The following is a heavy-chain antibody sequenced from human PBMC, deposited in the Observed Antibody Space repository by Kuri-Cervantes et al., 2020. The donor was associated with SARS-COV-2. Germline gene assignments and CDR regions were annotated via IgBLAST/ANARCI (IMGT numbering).Heavy chain of an antibody. CDR1: GYIFSDYY. J-gene: IGHJ4*02. V-gene: IGHV1-8*03. D-gene: IGHD6-13*01. CDR2: MNPNSGNT. Sequence: ASVKVSCKASGYIFSDYYIHWVRQATGQGLEWMGWMNPNSGNTGYAQKFQGRVTITRNTSISTAYMELSSLRSEDTAVYYCARDSGLAAADLFDYWGQGTLVTVSS. CDR3: ARDSGLAAADLFDY.